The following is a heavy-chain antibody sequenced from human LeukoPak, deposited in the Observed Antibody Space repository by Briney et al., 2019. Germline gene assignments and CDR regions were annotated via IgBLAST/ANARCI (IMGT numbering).Heavy chain of an antibody. J-gene: IGHJ6*03. Sequence: ASVKVSCKASGYTFTSCYMHWVRQAPGQGLEWMGIINPSGGSTSYAQKFQGRVTMTRDTSTSTVYMELSSLRSEDTAVYYCARAVSDCSGGSCYPYYYYYMDVWGKGTTVTVSS. CDR3: ARAVSDCSGGSCYPYYYYYMDV. V-gene: IGHV1-46*01. CDR1: GYTFTSCY. D-gene: IGHD2-15*01. CDR2: INPSGGST.